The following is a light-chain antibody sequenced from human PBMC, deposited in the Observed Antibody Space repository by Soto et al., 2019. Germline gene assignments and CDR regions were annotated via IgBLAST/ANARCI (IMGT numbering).Light chain of an antibody. J-gene: IGKJ3*01. CDR3: QQRSNWPK. V-gene: IGKV3-11*01. Sequence: EIVLTQSPATLSLSPGERATLSCRASQSVSSYLAWYQQKPGQAPRLLIYDASNRATDIPARFSGSGSGTDFTLTISSLEPEDFAVYYCQQRSNWPKFGHGPKVDIK. CDR1: QSVSSY. CDR2: DAS.